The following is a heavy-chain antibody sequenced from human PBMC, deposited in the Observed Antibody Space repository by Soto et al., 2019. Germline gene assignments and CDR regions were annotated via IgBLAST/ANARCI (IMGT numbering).Heavy chain of an antibody. J-gene: IGHJ6*02. CDR2: INAGNGNT. D-gene: IGHD3-10*01. V-gene: IGHV1-3*01. CDR3: AREGITMVRGSMEV. Sequence: ASAKVSCKASGYTFTSYAMHWVRQAPGQRLEWMGWINAGNGNTKYSQKFQGRVTITRDTSASTAYMELSSLRSEDTAVYYCAREGITMVRGSMEVWGQGTTVTVSS. CDR1: GYTFTSYA.